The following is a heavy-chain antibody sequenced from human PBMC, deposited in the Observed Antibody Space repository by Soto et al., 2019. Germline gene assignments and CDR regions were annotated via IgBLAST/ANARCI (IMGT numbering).Heavy chain of an antibody. Sequence: PGGSLRLSCAASGFTFSSFWMDWVRQAPGKGLEWVAKINPGGSEKHYVDSVKGRFTISRDTAKNSPYLQMSSLAAEDWSLYYCSRSLDSWGQGTRVTVSS. CDR3: SRSLDS. CDR2: INPGGSEK. CDR1: GFTFSSFW. V-gene: IGHV3-7*01. J-gene: IGHJ4*02.